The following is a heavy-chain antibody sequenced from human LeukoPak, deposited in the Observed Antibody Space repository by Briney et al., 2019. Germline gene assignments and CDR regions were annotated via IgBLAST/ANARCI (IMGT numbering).Heavy chain of an antibody. V-gene: IGHV1-18*01. CDR1: GYTFTSYG. J-gene: IGHJ4*02. Sequence: ASVKVSCKASGYTFTSYGISWVRQAPGQGLEWMGWISAYNGNTNYAQKLQGRVTMTTDTSTSTAYMELRSLRCDDTAVYYCARVEYYYDSSGSFPPDYWGQGTLVTVSS. D-gene: IGHD3-22*01. CDR3: ARVEYYYDSSGSFPPDY. CDR2: ISAYNGNT.